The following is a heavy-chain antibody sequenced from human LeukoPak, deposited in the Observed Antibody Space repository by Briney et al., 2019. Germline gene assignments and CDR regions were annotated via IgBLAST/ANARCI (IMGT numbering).Heavy chain of an antibody. CDR1: GFTFSSYG. CDR2: IRYDGSNK. CDR3: AKDRITYYYDSSGYTFDY. V-gene: IGHV3-30*02. Sequence: GGSLRLSCAASGFTFSSYGMHWVRQAPGKGLEWVAFIRYDGSNKYYADSVKGRFTISRDNSKNTLYLQMNSLRAEDTAVYYCAKDRITYYYDSSGYTFDYRGQGTLVTVSS. D-gene: IGHD3-22*01. J-gene: IGHJ4*02.